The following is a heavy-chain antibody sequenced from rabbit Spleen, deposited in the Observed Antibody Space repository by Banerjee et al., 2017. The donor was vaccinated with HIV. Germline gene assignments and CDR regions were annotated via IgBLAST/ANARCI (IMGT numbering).Heavy chain of an antibody. CDR2: IYTDTDTT. J-gene: IGHJ4*01. CDR1: GFSVSSSYW. Sequence: EESGGDLVKPEGSLTLTCTASGFSVSSSYWIWWVRQAPGKGLEWIACIYTDTDTTYYASWAKGRFTISKTSSTTVTLQMTSLTAADTATYFCARDGSGGISYYFDLWGQGTLVT. CDR3: ARDGSGGISYYFDL. V-gene: IGHV1S45*01. D-gene: IGHD1-1*01.